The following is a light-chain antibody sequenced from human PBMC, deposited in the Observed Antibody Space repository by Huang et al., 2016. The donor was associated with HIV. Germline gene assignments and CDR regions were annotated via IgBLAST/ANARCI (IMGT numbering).Light chain of an antibody. CDR1: QSVSSN. V-gene: IGKV3-15*01. Sequence: EIVMTQSPATLSVSPGERATLSCRASQSVSSNLAWYQQKPGQAPRLLIDGASTRATGIPARFSGSGCGTEFTLTISSLQSEDFAVYYCQQYNNWPGTFGQGTKVEIK. CDR2: GAS. J-gene: IGKJ1*01. CDR3: QQYNNWPGT.